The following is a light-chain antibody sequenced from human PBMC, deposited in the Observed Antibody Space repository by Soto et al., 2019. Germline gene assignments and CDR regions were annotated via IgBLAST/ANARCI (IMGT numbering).Light chain of an antibody. CDR1: QNIGTS. CDR3: LQDHNYPLT. Sequence: IQMTQSPATLSASVGDRVTITCRASQNIGTSLAWYQQTPGKAPKLLISDASTLESGVPSRFGGSGSGTEFTLSITSLQPDDFATYHCLQDHNYPLTFGGGTKVDI. CDR2: DAS. V-gene: IGKV1-5*01. J-gene: IGKJ4*01.